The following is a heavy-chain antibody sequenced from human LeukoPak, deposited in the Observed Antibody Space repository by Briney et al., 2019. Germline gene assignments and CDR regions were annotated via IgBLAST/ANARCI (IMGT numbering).Heavy chain of an antibody. J-gene: IGHJ3*02. D-gene: IGHD1-26*01. CDR2: MSSSGGKT. V-gene: IGHV3-64*02. CDR3: ARVGATAETANAFDI. CDR1: GFTFSSYA. Sequence: GGSLRLSCSASGFTFSSYAMHWVRQAPGKGLEYVSAMSSSGGKTYYADSMKGRFIISRDNSKNTLYLQMGSLRPEDMAVYYCARVGATAETANAFDIWGQGTMVTVSS.